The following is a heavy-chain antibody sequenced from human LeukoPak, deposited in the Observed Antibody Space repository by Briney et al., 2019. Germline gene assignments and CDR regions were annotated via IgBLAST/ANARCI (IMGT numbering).Heavy chain of an antibody. CDR1: GFTFSSYA. D-gene: IGHD3-3*01. CDR2: ISYDGSNK. CDR3: ARGLLVEWLLS. Sequence: GGSLRLSCAVSGFTFSSYAMHWVRQAPGKGLEWVAVISYDGSNKYYADSVKGRFTISRDNSKNTLYLQMNSLRAEDTAVYYCARGLLVEWLLSWGQGTLVTVSS. J-gene: IGHJ5*02. V-gene: IGHV3-30-3*01.